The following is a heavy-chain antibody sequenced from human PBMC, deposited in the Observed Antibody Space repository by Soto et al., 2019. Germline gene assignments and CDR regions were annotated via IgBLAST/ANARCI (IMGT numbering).Heavy chain of an antibody. CDR3: AKGRSFLITSYATTVDY. J-gene: IGHJ4*02. V-gene: IGHV3-23*01. CDR2: IGGRGSHT. Sequence: EVRLMESGGGLVPPGGSLRLSCAASGFTFTDYAMSWVRQAPGKGLECVSIIGGRGSHTSYADSVKGRFTISRDNSKNTVYPEMHSLTAEDTDLYFCAKGRSFLITSYATTVDYWGLGLLVTVSS. D-gene: IGHD3-16*01. CDR1: GFTFTDYA.